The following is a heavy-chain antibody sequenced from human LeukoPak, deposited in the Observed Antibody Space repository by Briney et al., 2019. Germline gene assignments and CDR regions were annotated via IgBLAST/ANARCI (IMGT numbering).Heavy chain of an antibody. V-gene: IGHV1-46*01. J-gene: IGHJ4*02. D-gene: IGHD3-22*01. CDR2: FNPRGGST. CDR1: GYIFSRYN. Sequence: ASVKVSCKPSGYIFSRYNIYWVRQAPGQGLEWMGTFNPRGGSTSYAQKFRGRVTLTGDTSTSTVYMEVSSLRSEDTAVYYCARDIDGGGYLTPFDYWGQGTLVTVSS. CDR3: ARDIDGGGYLTPFDY.